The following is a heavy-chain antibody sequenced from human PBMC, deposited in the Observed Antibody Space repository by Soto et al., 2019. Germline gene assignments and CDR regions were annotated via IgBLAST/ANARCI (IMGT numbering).Heavy chain of an antibody. CDR1: GFTFSSYA. D-gene: IGHD6-13*01. Sequence: GGSLRLSCAASGFTFSSYAMSWVRQAPGKGLEWVSGTTGSGGSAYYADSVKGRFTISRDNSKNTLYLQMNSLRAEDTAVYYCAKDWPAAGTTDYWGQGTLVTVSS. CDR3: AKDWPAAGTTDY. V-gene: IGHV3-23*01. CDR2: TTGSGGSA. J-gene: IGHJ4*02.